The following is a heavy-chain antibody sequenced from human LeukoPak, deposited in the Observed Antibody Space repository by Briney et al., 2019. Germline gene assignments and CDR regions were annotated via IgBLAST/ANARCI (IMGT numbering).Heavy chain of an antibody. CDR3: ARGFYPDRTMIVVVVDY. CDR2: IKQDGSET. CDR1: GFTFSSYW. Sequence: GGSLRLSCAASGFTFSSYWMSWVRQAPGKGLEWVANIKQDGSETYYVDSVKGRFTISRDNAKNSLYLQMNSLRAEDTAVYYCARGFYPDRTMIVVVVDYWGQGTLITVSS. D-gene: IGHD3-22*01. V-gene: IGHV3-7*03. J-gene: IGHJ4*02.